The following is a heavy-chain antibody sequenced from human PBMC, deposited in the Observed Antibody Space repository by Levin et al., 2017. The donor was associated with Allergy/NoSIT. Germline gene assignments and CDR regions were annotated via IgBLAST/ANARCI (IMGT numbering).Heavy chain of an antibody. CDR1: GGSINGYY. Sequence: PSETLSLTCSLSGGSINGYYWNWIRQPPGKGLEWIGSVYYSGTTNYKPSLRSRVTMSADMSKNQFSLRLRSVTAADTAVYCCARSSGGAFFDYWGHGALVTVSS. V-gene: IGHV4-59*08. CDR2: VYYSGTT. CDR3: ARSSGGAFFDY. J-gene: IGHJ4*01. D-gene: IGHD6-6*01.